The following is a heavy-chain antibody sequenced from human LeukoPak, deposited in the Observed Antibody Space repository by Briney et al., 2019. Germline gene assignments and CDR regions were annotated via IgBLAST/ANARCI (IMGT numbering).Heavy chain of an antibody. D-gene: IGHD2-15*01. Sequence: SVKVSCKASGGTFSSYAISWVRQAPGQGLEWMGRIIPILGIANYAQKFQGRVTITADKSTSTAYMELSSLRSEDTAVYYCASGDCSGDSCYSGHNWFDPWGQGTLVTVSS. CDR1: GGTFSSYA. CDR2: IIPILGIA. V-gene: IGHV1-69*04. J-gene: IGHJ5*02. CDR3: ASGDCSGDSCYSGHNWFDP.